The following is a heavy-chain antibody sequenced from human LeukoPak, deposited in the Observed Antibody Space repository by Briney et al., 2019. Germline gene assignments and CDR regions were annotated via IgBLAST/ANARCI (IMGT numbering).Heavy chain of an antibody. V-gene: IGHV4-59*08. Sequence: KSSETLSLTCTVSGGSISSYYWSWIRQPPGKGLEWIGYIYYNGSTNYNPSLKCRVTISVDTSKNQFSLKLSSVTAADTAVYYCARLWFGEKDYWGQGTLVTVSS. J-gene: IGHJ4*02. CDR3: ARLWFGEKDY. CDR2: IYYNGST. CDR1: GGSISSYY. D-gene: IGHD3-10*01.